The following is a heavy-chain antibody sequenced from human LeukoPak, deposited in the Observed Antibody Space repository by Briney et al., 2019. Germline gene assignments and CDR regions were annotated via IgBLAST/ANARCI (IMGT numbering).Heavy chain of an antibody. CDR1: GYSISSGYY. CDR3: AREGYYYDSSGFDY. V-gene: IGHV4-38-2*02. CDR2: IYHSGST. Sequence: SETLSLTCTVSGYSISSGYYWGWIRQPPGKGLEWIGSIYHSGSTYYNPSLKSRVTISVDKSKNQFSLKLSSVTAADTAVYYCAREGYYYDSSGFDYWGQGTLVTVSS. D-gene: IGHD3-22*01. J-gene: IGHJ4*02.